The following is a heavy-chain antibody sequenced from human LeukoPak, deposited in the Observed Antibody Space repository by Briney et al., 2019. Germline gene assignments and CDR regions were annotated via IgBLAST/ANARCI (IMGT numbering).Heavy chain of an antibody. D-gene: IGHD2-2*01. V-gene: IGHV4-59*08. CDR1: GGSISGYY. J-gene: IGHJ4*02. CDR3: ARQASCSSATCNPFDY. CDR2: IYYTGST. Sequence: SETLSLTCTVSGGSISGYYWSWIRQPPGKGLEWIGFIYYTGSTNYNPSLKSRVTISVDTSKSQFSLTLRSVTAADTAVYYCARQASCSSATCNPFDYWGQGTLVTVSS.